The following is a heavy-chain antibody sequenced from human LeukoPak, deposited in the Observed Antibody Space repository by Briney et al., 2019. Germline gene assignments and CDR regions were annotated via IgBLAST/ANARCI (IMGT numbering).Heavy chain of an antibody. CDR1: GGTFSSYA. J-gene: IGHJ4*02. Sequence: VEVSCKASGGTFSSYAISWVRQAPGHGLEWMGGIIPIFGTANYAQKFQGRVTITADESASTAYMELSSLRSEDTAVYYCAREYSSGWFDYWGQGTLVTVSS. CDR2: IIPIFGTA. CDR3: AREYSSGWFDY. V-gene: IGHV1-69*13. D-gene: IGHD6-19*01.